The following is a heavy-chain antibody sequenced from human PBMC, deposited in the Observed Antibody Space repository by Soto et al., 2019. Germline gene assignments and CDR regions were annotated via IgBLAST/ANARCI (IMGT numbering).Heavy chain of an antibody. CDR2: ISAYNGNT. Sequence: ASEKVACKASGYTFPSYGISWVRQAPGQGLEWMGWISAYNGNTNYAQKLQGRVTMTTDTSTSTADMERRNLRSEDTAVYDCARDLNIVVVPAAYDDSDIWGQGTMVTFSS. J-gene: IGHJ3*02. D-gene: IGHD2-2*01. V-gene: IGHV1-18*01. CDR3: ARDLNIVVVPAAYDDSDI. CDR1: GYTFPSYG.